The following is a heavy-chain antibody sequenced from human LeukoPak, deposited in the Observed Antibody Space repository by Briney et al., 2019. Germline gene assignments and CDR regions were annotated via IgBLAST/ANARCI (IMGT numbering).Heavy chain of an antibody. D-gene: IGHD5-12*01. CDR3: AKDANSYSGYDFYFDY. J-gene: IGHJ4*02. CDR2: IYSGGST. CDR1: GFTVSSNY. Sequence: GGSLRLSCAASGFTVSSNYMSWVRQAPGKGLEWVSVIYSGGSTYYADSVKGRFTISRDNSKNTLYLQMNSLRAEDTAVYYCAKDANSYSGYDFYFDYWGQGTLVTVSS. V-gene: IGHV3-53*01.